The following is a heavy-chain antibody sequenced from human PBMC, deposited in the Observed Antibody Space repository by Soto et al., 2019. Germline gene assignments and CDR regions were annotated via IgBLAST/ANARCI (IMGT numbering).Heavy chain of an antibody. CDR3: ARRDGYYDSSGYYYVFDY. J-gene: IGHJ4*02. Sequence: SETLSLTYTVSGGSISSYYWSWIRQPPGKGLEWIGYIYYSGSTNYNPSLKSRVTISVDTSKNQFSLKLSSVTAADTAVYYCARRDGYYDSSGYYYVFDYWGQGTLVTVSS. V-gene: IGHV4-59*08. CDR2: IYYSGST. CDR1: GGSISSYY. D-gene: IGHD3-22*01.